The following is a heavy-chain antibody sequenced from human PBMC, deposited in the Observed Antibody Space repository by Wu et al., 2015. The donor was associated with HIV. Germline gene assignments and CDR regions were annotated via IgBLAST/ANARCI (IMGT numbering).Heavy chain of an antibody. Sequence: QVQLVQSGAEMKKPGSSVKVNCKASGDGFASYAVSWVRQAPGQGLEWMGGINPLFGTTNYAQKFQGRLTITADESTTTGYMELNSLNSDDTAVYYCARDDVLGTSFDYWGQGTLVTVSS. CDR1: GDGFASYA. D-gene: IGHD3-16*01. CDR2: INPLFGTT. J-gene: IGHJ4*02. V-gene: IGHV1-69*12. CDR3: ARDDVLGTSFDY.